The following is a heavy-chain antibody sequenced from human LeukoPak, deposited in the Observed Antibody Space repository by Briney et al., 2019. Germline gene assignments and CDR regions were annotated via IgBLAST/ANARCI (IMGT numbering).Heavy chain of an antibody. CDR1: GYTFTSYY. J-gene: IGHJ4*02. CDR2: INPSGGST. Sequence: GASVKVSCKASGYTFTSYYMHWVRQAPGQGLEWMGIINPSGGSTSYAQKFQGRVTMTRDMSTSTVYMELSSLRSEDTAVYYCARPPYGSSGWYYFDYWGQGTLVTVSS. CDR3: ARPPYGSSGWYYFDY. D-gene: IGHD6-19*01. V-gene: IGHV1-46*01.